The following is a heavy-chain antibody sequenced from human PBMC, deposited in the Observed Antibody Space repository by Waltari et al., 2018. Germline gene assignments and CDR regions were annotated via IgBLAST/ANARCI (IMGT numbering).Heavy chain of an antibody. J-gene: IGHJ5*02. CDR2: ISYSVIT. D-gene: IGHD3-3*02. CDR1: VGSISSSGSY. Sequence: QLQLQESGPGLVKPSETLSLTCTFSVGSISSSGSYWGWIRQPPGQGLEWIGSISYSVITYYNTSLMSRVTISVDTSKNQFSLKLTSVIAAETAVFYCARFSKSANWIDPWGQGTLVTVSS. V-gene: IGHV4-39*01. CDR3: ARFSKSANWIDP.